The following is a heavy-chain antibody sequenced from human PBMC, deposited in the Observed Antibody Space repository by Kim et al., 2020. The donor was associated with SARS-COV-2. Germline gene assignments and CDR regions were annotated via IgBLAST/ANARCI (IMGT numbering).Heavy chain of an antibody. V-gene: IGHV1-2*02. CDR2: INPTTGGT. CDR3: ARVGEYGSGSYLVH. J-gene: IGHJ4*02. D-gene: IGHD3-10*01. CDR1: GYTFTGYY. Sequence: ASVKVSCKASGYTFTGYYIHWVRQAPGQGLEWMGWINPTTGGTNYAQKFQGRVTMSRDTSISTAYMDVSRLRPDDTAVYFCARVGEYGSGSYLVHRGQGILVTVSS.